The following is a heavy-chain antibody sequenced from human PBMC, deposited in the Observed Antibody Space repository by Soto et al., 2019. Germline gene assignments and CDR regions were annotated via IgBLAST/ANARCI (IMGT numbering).Heavy chain of an antibody. V-gene: IGHV4-61*01. CDR1: GGSVSSGSYY. CDR3: ARAKQLVLYYYYGMDV. CDR2: IYYSGST. D-gene: IGHD6-6*01. Sequence: QVQLQESGPGLVKPSETLSLTCTVSGGSVSSGSYYWSWIRQPPGKGLEWIGYIYYSGSTNYNPSLKSRVTISVYTSKNQSSLKLSSVTAADTAVYYWARAKQLVLYYYYGMDVWGQGTTVTVSS. J-gene: IGHJ6*02.